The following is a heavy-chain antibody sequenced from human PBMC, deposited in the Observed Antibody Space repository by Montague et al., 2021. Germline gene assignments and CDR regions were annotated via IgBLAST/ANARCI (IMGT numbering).Heavy chain of an antibody. V-gene: IGHV3-30*04. CDR1: GFNFNSSA. D-gene: IGHD3-10*01. CDR2: ISYDGSNK. Sequence: SLRLSCAASGFNFNSSAMHWVRQAPGKGLEWVAIISYDGSNKYYADSVKGRFTVSRDDAKNSLYLQMNSLRDEDTAVYFCARDVFGELFSYYYYYMDVWGKGTTVTVSS. J-gene: IGHJ6*03. CDR3: ARDVFGELFSYYYYYMDV.